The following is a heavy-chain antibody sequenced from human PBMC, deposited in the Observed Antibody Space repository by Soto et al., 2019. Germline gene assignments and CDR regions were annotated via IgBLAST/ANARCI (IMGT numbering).Heavy chain of an antibody. CDR1: GYTFATHA. CDR3: AREVVGYYYASGTYDGPLGYYGRDV. J-gene: IGHJ6*02. Sequence: QVQLVQSGAEAKKPGASVTLYCKASGYTFATHAIHWVRQAPGQRLAWMGWINAGNGNTEFSQKFQGRLNTRRDTSASTALLELGGLRSEDKAVYYCAREVVGYYYASGTYDGPLGYYGRDVWCQGTTVSVSS. CDR2: INAGNGNT. D-gene: IGHD3-10*01. V-gene: IGHV1-3*01.